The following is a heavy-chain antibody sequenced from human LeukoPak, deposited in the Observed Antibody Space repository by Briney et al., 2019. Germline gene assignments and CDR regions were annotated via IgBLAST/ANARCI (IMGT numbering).Heavy chain of an antibody. J-gene: IGHJ5*02. CDR1: GFTLTELS. D-gene: IGHD5-12*01. CDR2: FDPEDGET. V-gene: IGHV1-24*01. CDR3: ARDKRGYSGYGNNWFDP. Sequence: ASVKASCKVSGFTLTELSMHWVRQAPGKGLEWMGGFDPEDGETIYAQKFQGRVTMTEDTSTDTAYMELSSLRSEDTAVYYCARDKRGYSGYGNNWFDPWGQGTLVTVSS.